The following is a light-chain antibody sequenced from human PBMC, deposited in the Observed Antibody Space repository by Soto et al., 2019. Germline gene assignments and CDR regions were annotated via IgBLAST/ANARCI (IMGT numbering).Light chain of an antibody. CDR2: GAS. J-gene: IGKJ5*01. CDR1: QNVISN. V-gene: IGKV3-15*01. Sequence: EIVMTQSPATLSVSPGERVTLSCRASQNVISNLAWYQQKPGQAPRLLIYGASTRATGIPARFSGSGSGTDFTLTISGLEPEDFAVYYCQHYGTSPITFGQGTRLEIK. CDR3: QHYGTSPIT.